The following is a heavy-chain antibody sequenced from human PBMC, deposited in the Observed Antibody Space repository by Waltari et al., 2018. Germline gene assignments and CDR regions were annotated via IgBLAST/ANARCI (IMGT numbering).Heavy chain of an antibody. V-gene: IGHV3-7*04. J-gene: IGHJ4*02. CDR2: IKHDGSEK. D-gene: IGHD1-26*01. Sequence: EVQLVESGGGLVQPGGSLRLSCDAAGFAFSSYWMTWVRQAPGKGLEWVANIKHDGSEKYYVDSVKGRFTISRDNAKNSLFLQMNSLRAEDTAVYYCAREGGNYGYWGQGTLVTVSS. CDR3: AREGGNYGY. CDR1: GFAFSSYW.